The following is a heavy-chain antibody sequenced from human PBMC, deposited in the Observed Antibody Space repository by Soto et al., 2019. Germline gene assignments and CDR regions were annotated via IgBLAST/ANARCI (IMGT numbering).Heavy chain of an antibody. CDR3: ARVTPAVTKGFGAFDT. D-gene: IGHD4-17*01. CDR2: IYCSGNT. V-gene: IGHV4-59*01. CDR1: GGSISSYY. Sequence: PSETLSLTCTVSGGSISSYYWSWIRQPPGKRLEWIGYIYCSGNTNYNPPLKSRVTISVDTSKNQFSLKLSSVTAADTAVYYCARVTPAVTKGFGAFDTWGPGTMVTVSS. J-gene: IGHJ3*02.